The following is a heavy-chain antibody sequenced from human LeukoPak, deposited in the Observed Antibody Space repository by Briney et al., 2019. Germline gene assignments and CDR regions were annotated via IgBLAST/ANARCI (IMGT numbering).Heavy chain of an antibody. D-gene: IGHD3-22*01. J-gene: IGHJ4*02. Sequence: GGSLRLSCAASGFTFSSYAMHWVRQAPGKGLEWVAVISYDESNENYADSVKGRFTISRDNSKNTLYLQMNSLRAEDTAVYYCASSYYDSSGYYDFDYWGQGTLVTVSS. V-gene: IGHV3-30-3*01. CDR1: GFTFSSYA. CDR3: ASSYYDSSGYYDFDY. CDR2: ISYDESNE.